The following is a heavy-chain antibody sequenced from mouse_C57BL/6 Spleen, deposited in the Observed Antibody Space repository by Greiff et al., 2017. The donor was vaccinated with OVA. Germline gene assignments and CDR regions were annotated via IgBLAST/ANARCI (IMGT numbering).Heavy chain of an antibody. J-gene: IGHJ1*03. CDR2: ISDGGSYT. Sequence: EVQVVESGGGLVKPGGSLKLSCAASGFTFSSYAMSWVRQTPEKRLEWVATISDGGSYTYYPDNVKGRVTISRDNAKNNLYLQMSHLKSEDTAMYYCARGGWYFDVWGTGTTVTVSS. V-gene: IGHV5-4*01. CDR3: ARGGWYFDV. CDR1: GFTFSSYA.